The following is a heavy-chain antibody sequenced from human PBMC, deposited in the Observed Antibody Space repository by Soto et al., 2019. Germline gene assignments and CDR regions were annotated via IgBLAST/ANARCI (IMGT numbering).Heavy chain of an antibody. D-gene: IGHD3-22*01. V-gene: IGHV4-59*01. J-gene: IGHJ3*01. CDR1: GGSISDYY. CDR2: ISDSGST. CDR3: ARDDYYDV. Sequence: QVQLQESGPGLVKPSETLSLTCTVSGGSISDYYWSWIRQPPGKGLEWIGYISDSGSTNYSPSLKSRVTISVDTSKNQFSLKSSSVTTADTAVYYCARDDYYDVWGQGTMVTVSS.